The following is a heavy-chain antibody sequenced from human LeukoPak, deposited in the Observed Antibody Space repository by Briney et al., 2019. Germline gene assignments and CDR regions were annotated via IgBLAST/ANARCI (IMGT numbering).Heavy chain of an antibody. CDR3: TRSRWELLRGDAFDI. J-gene: IGHJ3*02. V-gene: IGHV3-49*03. D-gene: IGHD1-26*01. CDR2: IRSKAYGGTT. CDR1: GFTFGDYA. Sequence: GGSLRLSCTASGFTFGDYAMSWFRQAPGKGLEWVGFIRSKAYGGTTEYAASVKGRFTISRDDSKSIAYLQMNSLKTEDTAVYYCTRSRWELLRGDAFDIWGQGTMVTVSS.